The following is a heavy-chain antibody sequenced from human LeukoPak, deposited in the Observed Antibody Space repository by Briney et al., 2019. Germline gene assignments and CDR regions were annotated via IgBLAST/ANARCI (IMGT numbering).Heavy chain of an antibody. D-gene: IGHD1-26*01. CDR2: IKSKTDDGTT. Sequence: PGGSLRLSCAASGFTFSNAWMNWVRQAPGKGLEWVGRIKSKTDDGTTDYAAPVKGRFTISRDDSKNTLYLQMNSLKTEDTAVYYCTTTFSGSLGDFDYWGQGTLVTVSS. J-gene: IGHJ4*02. V-gene: IGHV3-15*07. CDR1: GFTFSNAW. CDR3: TTTFSGSLGDFDY.